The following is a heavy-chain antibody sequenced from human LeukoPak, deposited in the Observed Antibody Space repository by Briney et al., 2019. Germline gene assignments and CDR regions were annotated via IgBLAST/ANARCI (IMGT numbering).Heavy chain of an antibody. J-gene: IGHJ4*02. CDR1: GLTFGDYA. D-gene: IGHD3-22*01. CDR2: IRSKAYGGTT. Sequence: GGSLRLSCTASGLTFGDYAMSWFRQAPGKGLEWVGFIRSKAYGGTTEYAASVKGRFTISRDDSKSIAYLQMNSLKTEDTAVYYCTRGGVTMIVVVIYYWGQGTLVTVSS. V-gene: IGHV3-49*03. CDR3: TRGGVTMIVVVIYY.